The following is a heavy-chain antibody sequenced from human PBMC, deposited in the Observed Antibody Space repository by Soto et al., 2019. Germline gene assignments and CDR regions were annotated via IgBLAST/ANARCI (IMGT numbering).Heavy chain of an antibody. CDR1: GGSISSSNW. Sequence: PSGTLSLTCAVSGGSISSSNWWSWVRQPPGKGLEWIGEIYHSGSTNYNPSLKSRVTISVDTSKNQFSLKLSSVTAADTAVYYCARGSYYTTWFDPWGQGTLVTVSS. J-gene: IGHJ5*02. D-gene: IGHD3-10*01. CDR2: IYHSGST. CDR3: ARGSYYTTWFDP. V-gene: IGHV4-4*02.